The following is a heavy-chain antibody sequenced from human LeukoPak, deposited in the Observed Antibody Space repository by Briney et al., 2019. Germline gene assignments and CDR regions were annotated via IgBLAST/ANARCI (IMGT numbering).Heavy chain of an antibody. J-gene: IGHJ4*02. CDR3: ARARRDGYNYGY. CDR1: GGSISSYY. D-gene: IGHD5-24*01. V-gene: IGHV4-34*01. Sequence: SETLSLTCTVSGGSISSYYWSWIRQPPGKGLEWIGEINHSGSTNYNPSLKSRVTISVDTSKNQFSLKLSSVTAADTAVYYCARARRDGYNYGYWGQGTLVTVSS. CDR2: INHSGST.